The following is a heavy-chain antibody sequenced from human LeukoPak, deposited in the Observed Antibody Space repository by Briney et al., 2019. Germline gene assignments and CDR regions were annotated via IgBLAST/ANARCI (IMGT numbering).Heavy chain of an antibody. CDR2: ISSSSSYI. CDR3: ARDRSGSDYGMDV. D-gene: IGHD3-10*01. J-gene: IGHJ6*04. V-gene: IGHV3-21*01. CDR1: GFTFSSYS. Sequence: GGSLRLSCAASGFTFSSYSMNWVRQAPGKGLEWVSSISSSSSYIYYADSVKGRFTISRDNAKNSLYLQMNSLRAEDTAVYYCARDRSGSDYGMDVWGKGTTATVSS.